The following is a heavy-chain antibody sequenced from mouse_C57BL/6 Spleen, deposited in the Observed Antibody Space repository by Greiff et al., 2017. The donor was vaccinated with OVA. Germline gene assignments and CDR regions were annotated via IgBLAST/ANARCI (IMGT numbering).Heavy chain of an antibody. J-gene: IGHJ3*01. Sequence: EVQLVESGPELVKPGASVKIPCKASGYTFTDYNMDWVKQSHGKSLEWIGDINPNNGGTIYNQKFKGKATLTVDKSSSTAYMELRSLTSEDTAVYYCARGLNFGEFAYWGQGTLVTVSA. CDR3: ARGLNFGEFAY. V-gene: IGHV1-18*01. CDR1: GYTFTDYN. CDR2: INPNNGGT.